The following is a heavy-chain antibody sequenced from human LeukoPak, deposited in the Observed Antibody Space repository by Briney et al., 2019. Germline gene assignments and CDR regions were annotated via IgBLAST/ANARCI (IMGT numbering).Heavy chain of an antibody. CDR3: AKLAAPFWGRTYYFDY. CDR2: FDPEDGET. CDR1: GYTLTGLS. V-gene: IGHV1-24*01. J-gene: IGHJ4*02. D-gene: IGHD6-6*01. Sequence: ASVKVSCKVSGYTLTGLSMHWVRQAPGKGLEWMGGFDPEDGETIYAQKFQGRVTMTEDTSTDTAYMELSSLRSEDTAVYYCAKLAAPFWGRTYYFDYWGQGTLVTVSS.